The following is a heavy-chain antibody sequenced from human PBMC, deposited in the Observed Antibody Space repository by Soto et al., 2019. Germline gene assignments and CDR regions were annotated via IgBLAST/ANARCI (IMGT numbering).Heavy chain of an antibody. V-gene: IGHV1-3*01. Sequence: ASVKVSCKASGYTFTSYAMHWVRQAPGQRLEWMGWMNAGNGNTSYAQKFQGRVTITRDTSISTAYMELSSLRSEDTAVYYCASYNQRGYYGMDVWGQGTTVTVSS. J-gene: IGHJ6*02. CDR1: GYTFTSYA. CDR2: MNAGNGNT. D-gene: IGHD1-20*01. CDR3: ASYNQRGYYGMDV.